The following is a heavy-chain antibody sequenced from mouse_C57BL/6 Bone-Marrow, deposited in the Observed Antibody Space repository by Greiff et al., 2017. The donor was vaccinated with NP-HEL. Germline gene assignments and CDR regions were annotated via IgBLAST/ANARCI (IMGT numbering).Heavy chain of an antibody. CDR3: ARRDGPAWFAY. CDR1: GFNIKDYY. J-gene: IGHJ3*01. V-gene: IGHV14-2*01. D-gene: IGHD2-3*01. CDR2: IDPEDGET. Sequence: EVKLVESGAELVKPGASVKLSCTASGFNIKDYYMHWVKQRTEQGLEWIGRIDPEDGETKYAQKFQGKATITADKSSNTAYLQLSSLTSEDTAVYYCARRDGPAWFAYWGQGTLVTVSA.